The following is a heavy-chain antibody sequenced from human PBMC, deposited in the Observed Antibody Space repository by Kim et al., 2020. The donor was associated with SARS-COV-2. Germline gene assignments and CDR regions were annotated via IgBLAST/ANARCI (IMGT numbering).Heavy chain of an antibody. Sequence: SETLSLTCTVSGGSISSGGYYWSWIRQHPGKGLEWIGYIYYSGSTYYNPSLKSRVTISVDTSKNQFSLKLSSVTAADTAVYYCARDRMYSNSYYFDYWGQGTLVTVSS. CDR3: ARDRMYSNSYYFDY. V-gene: IGHV4-31*03. J-gene: IGHJ4*02. D-gene: IGHD6-13*01. CDR2: IYYSGST. CDR1: GGSISSGGYY.